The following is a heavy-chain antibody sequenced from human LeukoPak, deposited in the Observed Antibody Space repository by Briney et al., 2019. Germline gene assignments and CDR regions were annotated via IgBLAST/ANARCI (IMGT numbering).Heavy chain of an antibody. V-gene: IGHV1-2*02. D-gene: IGHD3-3*01. Sequence: GASVKVSCKASGYTFTGYYMHWVRQAPGQGLEWMGWINPNSGGTNYAQKFQGRVTMTRDTSISTAYMELSRLRSDDTAVYYCARDQFYDFWSGYNYWGQGTLVTVSS. J-gene: IGHJ4*02. CDR2: INPNSGGT. CDR1: GYTFTGYY. CDR3: ARDQFYDFWSGYNY.